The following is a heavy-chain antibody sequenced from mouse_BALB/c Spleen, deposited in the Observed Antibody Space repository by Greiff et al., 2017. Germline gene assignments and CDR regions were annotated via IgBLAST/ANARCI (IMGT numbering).Heavy chain of an antibody. Sequence: EVQVVESGPSLVKPSQTLSFTCSVTGYSITSGYWYWIRKFPGNKLEYMGYISYSGSTYYNPTLKSRISITRDTSKNQYYLQLHSVTTEDTATYYCARSDDYAMDYWGQGTSVTVSS. CDR3: ARSDDYAMDY. J-gene: IGHJ4*01. V-gene: IGHV3-8*02. CDR2: ISYSGST. CDR1: GYSITSGY.